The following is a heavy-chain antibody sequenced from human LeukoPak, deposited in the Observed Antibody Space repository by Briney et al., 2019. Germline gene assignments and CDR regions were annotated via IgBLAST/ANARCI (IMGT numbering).Heavy chain of an antibody. D-gene: IGHD6-19*01. CDR1: GFTFSSYA. Sequence: GGSLRLSCAASGFTFSSYAMSWVRQAPGKGLEWVSAISGSGGSTYYADSVKGWFTISRDNSKNTLYLQMNSLRAEDTAVYYCAKDEFEKSRYSSGWYVYWGQGTLVTVSS. CDR3: AKDEFEKSRYSSGWYVY. CDR2: ISGSGGST. J-gene: IGHJ4*02. V-gene: IGHV3-23*01.